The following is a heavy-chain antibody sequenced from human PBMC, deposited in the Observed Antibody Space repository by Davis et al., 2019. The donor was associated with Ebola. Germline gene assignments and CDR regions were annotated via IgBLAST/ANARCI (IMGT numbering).Heavy chain of an antibody. J-gene: IGHJ4*02. CDR3: ARDTSTTGWGIDY. V-gene: IGHV4-61*01. D-gene: IGHD6-19*01. CDR1: GGSVSSGSYY. Sequence: SETLSLTCTVSGGSVSSGSYYWSWIRQPPGKGLEWIGCVYHAGNTHYNPSLESRVTISVDTSKNQFSLKLSSVTAADTAVYYCARDTSTTGWGIDYWGQGTVVTVSS. CDR2: VYHAGNT.